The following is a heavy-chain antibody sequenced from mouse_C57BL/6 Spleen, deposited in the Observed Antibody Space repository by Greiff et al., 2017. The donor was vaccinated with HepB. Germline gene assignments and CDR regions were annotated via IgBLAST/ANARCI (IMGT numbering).Heavy chain of an antibody. CDR2: ISSGGSYT. J-gene: IGHJ2*01. D-gene: IGHD2-4*01. CDR3: ASGGLRRYFDY. CDR1: GFTFSSYG. Sequence: EVKLMESGGDLVKPGGSLKLSCAASGFTFSSYGMSWVRQTPDKRLEWVATISSGGSYTYYPDSVKGRFTISRDNAKNTLYLQMSSLKSEDTAMYYCASGGLRRYFDYWGQGITLTVSS. V-gene: IGHV5-6*01.